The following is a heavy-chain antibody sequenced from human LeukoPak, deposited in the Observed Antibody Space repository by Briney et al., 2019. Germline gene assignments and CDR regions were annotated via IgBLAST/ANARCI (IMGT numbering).Heavy chain of an antibody. Sequence: SETLPLTCTVSGGSISSGSYYWSWIRQPAGKGLEWIGRIYTSGTTNYNPSLKSRVTISVDTSKNQFSLKLSSVTAADTAVYYCARTLYSSGWCPFDYWGQGALVTVSS. CDR1: GGSISSGSYY. CDR2: IYTSGTT. CDR3: ARTLYSSGWCPFDY. D-gene: IGHD6-19*01. J-gene: IGHJ4*02. V-gene: IGHV4-61*02.